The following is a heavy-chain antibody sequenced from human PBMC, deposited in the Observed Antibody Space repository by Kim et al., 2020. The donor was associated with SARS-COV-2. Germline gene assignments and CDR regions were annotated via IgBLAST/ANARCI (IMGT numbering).Heavy chain of an antibody. J-gene: IGHJ4*02. V-gene: IGHV3-11*03. CDR2: ISSSSSYT. CDR1: GFTFSDYY. CDR3: ARSPVGDFWSGYYSFDY. Sequence: GGSLRLSCAASGFTFSDYYMSWIRQAPGKGLEWVSYISSSSSYTNYADSVKGRFTISRDNAKNSLYLQMNSLRAEDTAVYYCARSPVGDFWSGYYSFDYWGQGTLVTVSS. D-gene: IGHD3-3*01.